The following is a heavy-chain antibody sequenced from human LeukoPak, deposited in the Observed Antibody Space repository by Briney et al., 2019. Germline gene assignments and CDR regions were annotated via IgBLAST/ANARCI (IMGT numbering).Heavy chain of an antibody. CDR2: IYYSGST. D-gene: IGHD3-22*01. Sequence: SETLSLTCTVSGGAISSYYWSWIRQPPGKGLEWIGYIYYSGSTYYNPSLKSRVTISVGTSKNQFSLKLSSVTAADTPVYYCARGVSYYDSSGYYNEYFQHWGQGTLVTVSS. CDR3: ARGVSYYDSSGYYNEYFQH. J-gene: IGHJ1*01. V-gene: IGHV4-59*08. CDR1: GGAISSYY.